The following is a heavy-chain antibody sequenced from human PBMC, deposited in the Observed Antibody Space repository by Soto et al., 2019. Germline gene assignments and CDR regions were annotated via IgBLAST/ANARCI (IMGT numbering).Heavy chain of an antibody. Sequence: GGSLRLSCTASGSTFSNYAMSWVRQAPGKGLEWVSAITRTDSTYYADSVKGRFTISRDNSRNTLYLQMNSLGAEDAALYYCANVRRVGEDYWGQGTLVTVSS. CDR1: GSTFSNYA. CDR2: ITRTDST. J-gene: IGHJ4*02. V-gene: IGHV3-23*01. D-gene: IGHD3-10*01. CDR3: ANVRRVGEDY.